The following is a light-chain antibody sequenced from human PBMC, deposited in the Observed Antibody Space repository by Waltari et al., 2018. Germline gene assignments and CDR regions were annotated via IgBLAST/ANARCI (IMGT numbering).Light chain of an antibody. Sequence: SYELTQSPSVSVSLGQTASITCSGDKLGDKYACWYQQRPGQSPVLVIYQDNRRPSGIPERFSGSNSGNTATLTISGTQAMDEADYYCQVSDSSTVVFGGGTKLTVL. CDR3: QVSDSSTVV. CDR2: QDN. V-gene: IGLV3-1*01. J-gene: IGLJ2*01. CDR1: KLGDKY.